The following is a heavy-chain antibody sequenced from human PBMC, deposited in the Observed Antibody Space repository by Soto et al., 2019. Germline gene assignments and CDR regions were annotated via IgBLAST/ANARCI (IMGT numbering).Heavy chain of an antibody. Sequence: SETLSLTCTVSGGSISSSSYYWGWIRQPPGKGLEWIGSIYYSGSTYYNPSLKSRVTISVDTSKNQFSLKLSSVTAADTAVYYCASSTAGLGYCTNGVCYIYYYGMDVRGQGTTVTVPS. CDR3: ASSTAGLGYCTNGVCYIYYYGMDV. CDR1: GGSISSSSYY. V-gene: IGHV4-39*01. J-gene: IGHJ6*02. D-gene: IGHD2-8*01. CDR2: IYYSGST.